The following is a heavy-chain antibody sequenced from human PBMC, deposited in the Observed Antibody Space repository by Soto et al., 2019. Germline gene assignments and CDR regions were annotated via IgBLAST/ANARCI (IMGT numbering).Heavy chain of an antibody. J-gene: IGHJ4*02. CDR1: GFTFTSYS. Sequence: EVQLVESGGGLVQPGGSLRLSCAASGFTFTSYSMNWVRQAPGKGLEWVSYISSSSSTIYYADSMKGRFTISRDHAKNSLYLQVNSLRDEDTAVYYCVRGGATIFAYWGRGTLVTVSS. CDR2: ISSSSSTI. D-gene: IGHD1-26*01. CDR3: VRGGATIFAY. V-gene: IGHV3-48*02.